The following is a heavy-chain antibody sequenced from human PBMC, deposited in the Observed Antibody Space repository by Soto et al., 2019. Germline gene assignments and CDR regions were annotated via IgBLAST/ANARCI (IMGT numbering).Heavy chain of an antibody. D-gene: IGHD3-3*01. CDR1: GGSFSSYA. CDR2: IIPIFGTA. Sequence: SVKVSCKASGGSFSSYAISWVRQAPGQGLEWMGGIIPIFGTANYAQKFQGRVTITADESTSTAYMELSSLRSEDTAVYYCARSPNSRDYDFWSGYYTPKYFDYWGQGTLVTVS. J-gene: IGHJ4*02. V-gene: IGHV1-69*13. CDR3: ARSPNSRDYDFWSGYYTPKYFDY.